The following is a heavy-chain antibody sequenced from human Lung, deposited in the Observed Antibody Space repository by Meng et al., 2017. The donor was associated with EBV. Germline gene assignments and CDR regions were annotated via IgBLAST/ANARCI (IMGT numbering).Heavy chain of an antibody. CDR2: IDPHNGGT. J-gene: IGHJ4*02. V-gene: IGHV1-2*02. D-gene: IGHD3-10*01. CDR3: ARVKERFGEVLAY. Sequence: QLQLAQSGGEVKKRGGAVKFSCQASGDTFPGHYTHWVRQAPGQGLEWMGWIDPHNGGTKYAEKFQGRVSMTKDTSISTVYMELSSLRSDDTAVYYCARVKERFGEVLAYWGQGTLVTVSS. CDR1: GDTFPGHY.